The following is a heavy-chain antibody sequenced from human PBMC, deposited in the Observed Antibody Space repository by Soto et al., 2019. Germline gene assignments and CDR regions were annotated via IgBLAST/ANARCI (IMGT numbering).Heavy chain of an antibody. J-gene: IGHJ6*02. Sequence: GESLKISCKGSGYSFTSYWISWVRQMPGKGLEWMGRIDPSYSYTNYSPSFQGHVTISADKSISTTYLQWSRLKASDTTMYYCARRRTAARLHYYYYGMDVCGQGTTVTVSS. CDR2: IDPSYSYT. V-gene: IGHV5-10-1*01. CDR3: ARRRTAARLHYYYYGMDV. CDR1: GYSFTSYW. D-gene: IGHD6-6*01.